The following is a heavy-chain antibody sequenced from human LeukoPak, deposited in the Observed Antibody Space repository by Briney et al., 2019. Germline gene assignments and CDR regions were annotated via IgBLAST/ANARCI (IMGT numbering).Heavy chain of an antibody. CDR2: TSSSDAGT. Sequence: GGSLRLSCAASGFTFSSYSMNWVRQAPGKGLEWVSATSSSDAGTYHADSVKGRFTISRDNSKNTLYLQMNSLRAEDTAVYYCAKDLGWELLRATLDYWGQGTLVTVSS. V-gene: IGHV3-23*01. J-gene: IGHJ4*02. D-gene: IGHD1-26*01. CDR1: GFTFSSYS. CDR3: AKDLGWELLRATLDY.